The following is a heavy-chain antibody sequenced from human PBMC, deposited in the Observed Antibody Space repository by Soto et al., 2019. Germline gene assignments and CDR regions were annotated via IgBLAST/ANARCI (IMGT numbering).Heavy chain of an antibody. J-gene: IGHJ3*02. CDR3: AKATATSGGAFEI. V-gene: IGHV3-7*03. Sequence: GGSLRLSCAASGFAYSSYWMSWVRQAPGKGLEWVANIMQDGSEKYYADSVKGRFTVSRDNAKNSLYLQMNSLTAGDTAVYYCAKATATSGGAFEIYGQGAMVTVSS. D-gene: IGHD1-1*01. CDR2: IMQDGSEK. CDR1: GFAYSSYW.